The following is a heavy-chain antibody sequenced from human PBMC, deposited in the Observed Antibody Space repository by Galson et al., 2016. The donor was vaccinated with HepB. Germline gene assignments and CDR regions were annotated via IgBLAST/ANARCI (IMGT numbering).Heavy chain of an antibody. D-gene: IGHD4-17*01. Sequence: SLRLSCAASGFTFSSYAMTWVRQAPRKGLDWVSTVSGSGGETHYADSVKGRFTFSRDNSKNTMYVQMTSLRAEDTAVYYCASGTTVTTSNSFWYFDLWGRGTLVTVSS. J-gene: IGHJ2*01. CDR3: ASGTTVTTSNSFWYFDL. CDR2: VSGSGGET. CDR1: GFTFSSYA. V-gene: IGHV3-23*01.